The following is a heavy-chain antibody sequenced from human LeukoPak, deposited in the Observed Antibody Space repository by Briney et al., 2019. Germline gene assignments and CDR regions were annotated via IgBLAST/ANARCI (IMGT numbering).Heavy chain of an antibody. CDR3: ARLYSSGWSLDY. V-gene: IGHV4-30-4*01. D-gene: IGHD6-19*01. CDR1: DGSISSGDYY. J-gene: IGHJ4*02. Sequence: SETLSLTCTVSDGSISSGDYYWSWIRQPPGKGLEWIGYIYYSGSTYYNPSLNSRVTISVDTSKNQFSLKLSSVTAADTAVCYWARLYSSGWSLDYWGQGTLVTVSS. CDR2: IYYSGST.